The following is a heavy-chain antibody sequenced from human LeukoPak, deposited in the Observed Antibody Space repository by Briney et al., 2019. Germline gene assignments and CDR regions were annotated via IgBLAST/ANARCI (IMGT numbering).Heavy chain of an antibody. CDR2: IRSKLYGGTT. CDR3: TRDPYSSDWYDC. D-gene: IGHD6-19*01. Sequence: QPGRSLRLSCTASGFTFGDYAMSWVRQAPGKGLEWVGFIRSKLYGGTTEYAASVKGRFTISRDDSKTVAYLQMNSLKTEDTAVYYCTRDPYSSDWYDCWGQGTLVTVSS. V-gene: IGHV3-49*04. CDR1: GFTFGDYA. J-gene: IGHJ5*01.